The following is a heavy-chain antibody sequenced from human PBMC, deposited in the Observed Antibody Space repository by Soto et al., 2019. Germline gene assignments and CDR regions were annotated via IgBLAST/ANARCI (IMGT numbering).Heavy chain of an antibody. CDR3: AREFEGQSSSWPFDY. CDR2: ISVYNGFT. Sequence: QVQLVQSGAEVKKPGASVRVSCRASGYTFPTYGIAWVRQAPGQGLEWMGWISVYNGFTHYAQKFRGRVTVTAETSTSTVYMELRSLTSDYTAVYYCAREFEGQSSSWPFDYWGQGTLVTVSS. V-gene: IGHV1-18*01. CDR1: GYTFPTYG. D-gene: IGHD6-13*01. J-gene: IGHJ4*02.